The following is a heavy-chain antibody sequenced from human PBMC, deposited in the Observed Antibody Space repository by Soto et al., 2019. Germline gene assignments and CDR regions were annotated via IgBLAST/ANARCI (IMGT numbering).Heavy chain of an antibody. CDR1: GGSSSTYY. CDR3: ASRLGRNYYGMDV. V-gene: IGHV4-59*12. D-gene: IGHD1-1*01. J-gene: IGHJ6*02. Sequence: SETLSLTCTFSGGSSSTYYWSWIRQPPGKGLEWIGCVHYSGSTNYNPSLKSRVTISVDTSKNQFSLKVNSVTTADTAVYYCASRLGRNYYGMDVWGQGTTVTVSS. CDR2: VHYSGST.